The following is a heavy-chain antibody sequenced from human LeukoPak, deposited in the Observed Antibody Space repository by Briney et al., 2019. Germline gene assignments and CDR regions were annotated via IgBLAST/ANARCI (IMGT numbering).Heavy chain of an antibody. J-gene: IGHJ5*02. Sequence: ASVKVSCKVSGYTLTELSMHWVRQAPGKGLEWMGGFDPEDGETIYAQKFQGRVTMTRDTSISTAYMELSRLRSDDTAVYYCARSHPAGIAVAGSGWFDPWGQGTLVTVSS. D-gene: IGHD6-19*01. CDR2: FDPEDGET. CDR3: ARSHPAGIAVAGSGWFDP. CDR1: GYTLTELS. V-gene: IGHV1-24*01.